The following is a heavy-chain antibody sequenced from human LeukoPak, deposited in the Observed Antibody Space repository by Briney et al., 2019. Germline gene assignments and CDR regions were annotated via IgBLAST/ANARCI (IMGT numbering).Heavy chain of an antibody. Sequence: ASVKVSCKASGYTFTTYYVHWVRQAPGQGLEWMGIINPSGGSTTYAQKFQGRVTMTRNTSISTAYMELSSLRSEDTAVYYCARVAAAARRGYFQHWGQGTLVTVSS. CDR3: ARVAAAARRGYFQH. J-gene: IGHJ1*01. V-gene: IGHV1-46*01. D-gene: IGHD6-13*01. CDR2: INPSGGST. CDR1: GYTFTTYY.